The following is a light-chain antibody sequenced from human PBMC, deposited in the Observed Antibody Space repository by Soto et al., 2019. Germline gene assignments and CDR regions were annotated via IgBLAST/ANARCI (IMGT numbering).Light chain of an antibody. J-gene: IGKJ4*01. V-gene: IGKV1-33*01. CDR1: QDISNY. Sequence: DIQMTQSPSSLSASVGDRVTITCQASQDISNYLNWYQQKPGKAPKLLIYDASYLETGVPSRFSESGSGTDFTFTISSLQPEDIATYYCQQFDDLPAFGGGTKVEIK. CDR2: DAS. CDR3: QQFDDLPA.